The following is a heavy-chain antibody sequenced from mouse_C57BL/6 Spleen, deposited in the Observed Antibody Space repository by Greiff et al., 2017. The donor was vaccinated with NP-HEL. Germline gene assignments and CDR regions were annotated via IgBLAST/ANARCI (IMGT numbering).Heavy chain of an antibody. V-gene: IGHV1-82*01. CDR1: GYAFSSSW. CDR3: ARSRDITTAWYVDV. Sequence: VQLQQSGPELVKPGASVKISCKASGYAFSSSWMNWVKQRPGKGLEWIGRIYPGDGDPNYNGKFKGKATLTADKSSSTAYMQLSSLTSEDSALYFCARSRDITTAWYVDVGGTGTTVTVPS. J-gene: IGHJ1*03. CDR2: IYPGDGDP. D-gene: IGHD1-1*01.